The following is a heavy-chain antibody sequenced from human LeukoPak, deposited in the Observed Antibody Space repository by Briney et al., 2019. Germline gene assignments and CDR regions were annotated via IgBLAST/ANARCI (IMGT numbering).Heavy chain of an antibody. Sequence: GGSLRLSCAAPGFTFSDYGMHWVRQAPGKGLEWVAFMRYDGSSKYYADSVKGRFTISRDNSKNTLSLQMNSLRAEDTAVYYCAKTANWNGDAFDIWGRGTMVTVSS. CDR2: MRYDGSSK. V-gene: IGHV3-30*02. CDR3: AKTANWNGDAFDI. J-gene: IGHJ3*02. D-gene: IGHD1-1*01. CDR1: GFTFSDYG.